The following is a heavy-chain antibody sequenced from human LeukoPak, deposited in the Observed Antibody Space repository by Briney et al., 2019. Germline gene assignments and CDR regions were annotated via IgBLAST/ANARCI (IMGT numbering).Heavy chain of an antibody. V-gene: IGHV3-21*01. CDR3: ARGCRLRFLEWLSPGDAFDI. Sequence: GGSLRLSCAASGITFSSYSMNWVRQAPGKGLEWVSSISSSSSYIYYADSVMGRFTISRDNAKNSLYLQMNSLRAEDTAVYYCARGCRLRFLEWLSPGDAFDIWGQGTMVTVSS. J-gene: IGHJ3*02. CDR2: ISSSSSYI. D-gene: IGHD3-3*01. CDR1: GITFSSYS.